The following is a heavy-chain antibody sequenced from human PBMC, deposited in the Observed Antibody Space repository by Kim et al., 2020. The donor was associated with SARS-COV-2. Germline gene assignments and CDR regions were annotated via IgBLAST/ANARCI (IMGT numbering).Heavy chain of an antibody. CDR1: GGTFSSYA. CDR2: IIPIFGTA. D-gene: IGHD2-2*01. CDR3: ARADGYCSSTSCYSWRYYGMDV. J-gene: IGHJ6*02. V-gene: IGHV1-69*13. Sequence: SVKVSCKASGGTFSSYAISWVRQAPGQGLEWMGGIIPIFGTANYAQKFQGRVTITADESTSTAYMELSSLRSEDTAVYYCARADGYCSSTSCYSWRYYGMDVWGQGTTVTVSS.